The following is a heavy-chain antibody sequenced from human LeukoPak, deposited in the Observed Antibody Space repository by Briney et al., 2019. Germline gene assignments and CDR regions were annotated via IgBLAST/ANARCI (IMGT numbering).Heavy chain of an antibody. CDR3: ARDLLISIQL. Sequence: GGSLRLSCAASGFTFSSYEMNWVRQAPGKGLEWVSYISSSGSTIYYADSVKGRFTISRDNAKNSLYLQMNSLRAEGTAVYYCARDLLISIQLWGQGTLVTVSS. V-gene: IGHV3-48*03. J-gene: IGHJ4*02. D-gene: IGHD5-18*01. CDR2: ISSSGSTI. CDR1: GFTFSSYE.